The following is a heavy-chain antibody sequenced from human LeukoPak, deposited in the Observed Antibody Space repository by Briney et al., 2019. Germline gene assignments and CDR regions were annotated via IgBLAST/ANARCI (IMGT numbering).Heavy chain of an antibody. J-gene: IGHJ1*01. CDR3: ARGPRLYCSGGSCFHYFQH. CDR1: GGSLCGYY. CDR2: IILSVST. V-gene: IGHV4-34*01. D-gene: IGHD2-15*01. Sequence: SETLSLTGAVYGGSLCGYYWSWIRPPPRRGLWWVGEIILSVSTNYNPSLKSRVTISVDTSKNQFSLKLSAVTAADTAVYYCARGPRLYCSGGSCFHYFQHWGQGTLVTVSS.